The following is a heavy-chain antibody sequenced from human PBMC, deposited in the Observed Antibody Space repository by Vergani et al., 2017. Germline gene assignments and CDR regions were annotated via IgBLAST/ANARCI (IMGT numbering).Heavy chain of an antibody. CDR2: IYYSGST. J-gene: IGHJ4*02. CDR1: GGSISSYY. V-gene: IGHV4-59*01. Sequence: QVQLQESGPGLVKPSETLSLTCTVSGGSISSYYWSWIRQPPGKGLEWIGYIYYSGSTNYNPSLKSRVTISVDTSKNQFSLKLSSVTAADTAVYYCARLTRTYYYDSSGYPGDYWGQGTLVTVSS. CDR3: ARLTRTYYYDSSGYPGDY. D-gene: IGHD3-22*01.